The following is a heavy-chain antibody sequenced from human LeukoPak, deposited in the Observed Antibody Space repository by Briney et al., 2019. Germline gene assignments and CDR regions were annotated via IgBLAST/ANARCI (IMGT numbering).Heavy chain of an antibody. CDR1: GFTFSSFW. V-gene: IGHV3-74*01. D-gene: IGHD3-10*01. CDR2: IKSDGSRT. CDR3: ARTFGSGSFPDYYYYGMDV. Sequence: WGSLRLSCAASGFTFSSFWMHWVRQAPGKGLVCVSGIKSDGSRTTYADSVKGRFTISRDDAKNTLYLQMNSLRAEDTAVYYCARTFGSGSFPDYYYYGMDVWGQGTTITVSS. J-gene: IGHJ6*02.